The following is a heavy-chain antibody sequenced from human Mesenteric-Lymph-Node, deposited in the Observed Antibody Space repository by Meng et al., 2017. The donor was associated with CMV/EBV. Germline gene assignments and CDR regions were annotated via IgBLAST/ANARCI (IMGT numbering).Heavy chain of an antibody. J-gene: IGHJ6*02. V-gene: IGHV4-59*01. CDR3: VRLSTPSYYYGLDF. CDR1: GGSISNYY. Sequence: SETLSLTCTVSGGSISNYYWSWVRQPPGKGLEWIGYVYHTGSTNYNPSLKSRVTISVDTSNNQFSLRLSSVTAADTAVYYCVRLSTPSYYYGLDFWGQGTTVTVSS. CDR2: VYHTGST. D-gene: IGHD2/OR15-2a*01.